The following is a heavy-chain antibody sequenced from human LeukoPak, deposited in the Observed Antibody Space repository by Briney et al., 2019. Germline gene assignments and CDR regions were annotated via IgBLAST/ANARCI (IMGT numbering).Heavy chain of an antibody. CDR1: GGSISSSGNY. V-gene: IGHV4-39*01. D-gene: IGHD6-19*01. CDR2: ISYSGST. J-gene: IGHJ5*02. Sequence: PSETLSLTCTVSGGSISSSGNYCGWIRQPPGKGLEWIGSISYSGSTYYNPSLKSRVTISVDTSKNQFSLKLSSVTAADTAVYYCARGIAVAANWFDLWGQGTLVTVSS. CDR3: ARGIAVAANWFDL.